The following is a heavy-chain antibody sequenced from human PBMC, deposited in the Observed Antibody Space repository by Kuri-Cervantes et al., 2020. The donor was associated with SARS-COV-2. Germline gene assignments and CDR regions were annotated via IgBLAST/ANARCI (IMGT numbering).Heavy chain of an antibody. CDR3: ARGYCSSTSCYTSGDGAFDI. D-gene: IGHD2-2*02. V-gene: IGHV3-7*01. CDR1: GFTFSSYW. CDR2: IDQDGSEQ. J-gene: IGHJ3*02. Sequence: GGSLRLSCAASGFTFSSYWMSWVRQAPGKGLEWVANIDQDGSEQYYVDSVKGRFSISRDNAKNSLYLQMNSLRAEDTAVYYCARGYCSSTSCYTSGDGAFDIWGQGTMVTVSS.